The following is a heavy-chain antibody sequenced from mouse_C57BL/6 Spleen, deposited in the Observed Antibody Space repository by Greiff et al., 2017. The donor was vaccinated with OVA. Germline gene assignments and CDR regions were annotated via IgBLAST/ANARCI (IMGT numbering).Heavy chain of an antibody. CDR2: IYPGSGST. J-gene: IGHJ1*03. D-gene: IGHD2-4*01. CDR1: GYTFTSYW. V-gene: IGHV1-55*01. CDR3: AKGGDDYDWYFDV. Sequence: QVQLQQPGAELVKPGASVKMSCKASGYTFTSYWITWVKQRPGQGLEWIGDIYPGSGSTNYNEKFKSKATLTVDTTSSTAYMQLSSLTSEDSAVYYCAKGGDDYDWYFDVWGTGTTVTVSS.